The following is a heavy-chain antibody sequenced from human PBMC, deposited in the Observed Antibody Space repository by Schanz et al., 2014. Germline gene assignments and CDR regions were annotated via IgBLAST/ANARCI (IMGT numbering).Heavy chain of an antibody. J-gene: IGHJ3*02. V-gene: IGHV1-2*06. CDR2: ITSDGGVT. CDR1: GFTFSGYY. CDR3: ARNTVGATIAFDI. D-gene: IGHD1-26*01. Sequence: QVQLVQSGADVKKPGASVKVSCQASGFTFSGYYFHWVRQAPGQGLQWVGRITSDGGVTNYAPKFQGRVTLTRDTSISTVYMEIPSLRSDDTAVYYCARNTVGATIAFDIWGLGTVVTVSS.